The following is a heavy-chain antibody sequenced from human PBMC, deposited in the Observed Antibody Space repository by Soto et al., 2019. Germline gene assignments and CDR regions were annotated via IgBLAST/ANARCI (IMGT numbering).Heavy chain of an antibody. CDR2: IWYDGSNK. V-gene: IGHV3-33*01. J-gene: IGHJ4*02. D-gene: IGHD5-12*01. CDR1: GFTFSSYG. CDR3: ARFTFPTGYSGYDSDY. Sequence: GGSLRLSCAASGFTFSSYGMHWDRQAPGKGLEWVAVIWYDGSNKYYADSVKGRFTISRDNSKNTLYLQMNSLRAEDTAVYYCARFTFPTGYSGYDSDYWGQGTLVTVSS.